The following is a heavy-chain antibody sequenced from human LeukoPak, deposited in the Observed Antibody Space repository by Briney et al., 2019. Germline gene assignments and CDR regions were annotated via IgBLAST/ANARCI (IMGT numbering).Heavy chain of an antibody. V-gene: IGHV3-73*01. Sequence: GGSLRLSCAASGFTFSGSVMHWVRQASGKGLEWVGRIRSKANNYATAYAASVKGRFTISRDDSKNTAYLQMNSLKTEDTAVYYCTVNYCSGGSCYMLWGQGTLVTVSS. CDR3: TVNYCSGGSCYML. CDR1: GFTFSGSV. D-gene: IGHD2-15*01. CDR2: IRSKANNYAT. J-gene: IGHJ4*02.